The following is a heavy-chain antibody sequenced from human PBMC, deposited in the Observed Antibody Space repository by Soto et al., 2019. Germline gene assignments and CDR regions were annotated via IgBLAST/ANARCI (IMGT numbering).Heavy chain of an antibody. Sequence: QVQLVESGGGLVKPGGSLRLSCAASGFTFSDYYMSWIRQAPGRGLEWVSYISSSGSTIYYADSVKGRFTISRDNSKNTLYLQINSLRAEATAVDYCAREESEIAMGGMDVWGPGSTVTVS. J-gene: IGHJ6*02. V-gene: IGHV3-11*04. D-gene: IGHD5-18*01. CDR2: ISSSGSTI. CDR3: AREESEIAMGGMDV. CDR1: GFTFSDYY.